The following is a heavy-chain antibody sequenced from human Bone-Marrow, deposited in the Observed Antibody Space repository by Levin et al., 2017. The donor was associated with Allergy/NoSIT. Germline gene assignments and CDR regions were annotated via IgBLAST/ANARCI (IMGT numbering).Heavy chain of an antibody. V-gene: IGHV5-51*01. CDR1: GYTFSIYW. D-gene: IGHD3-10*01. J-gene: IGHJ4*02. CDR3: ARSSGSGSYSDY. CDR2: IYPGDSDT. Sequence: KVSCKGSGYTFSIYWIGWVRLMPGKGLEWMGIIYPGDSDTTYTPSFQGQVTISADTSISTAYLQWSSLKASDTAIYYCARSSGSGSYSDYWGQGTLVTVSS.